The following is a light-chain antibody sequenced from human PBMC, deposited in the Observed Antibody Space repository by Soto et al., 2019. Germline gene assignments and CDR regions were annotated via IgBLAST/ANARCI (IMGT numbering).Light chain of an antibody. J-gene: IGLJ2*01. V-gene: IGLV6-57*04. CDR2: EDN. CDR1: SGSIASNY. CDR3: QSYHSGNVV. Sequence: NFMLTQPHSVSESPGKTVTISCTRSSGSIASNYVQWYQQRPGSAPTPVIYEDNERPSGAPDRFSGSIDSSSNSASLTISGLKTDDEADYYCQSYHSGNVVFGGGTKVTVL.